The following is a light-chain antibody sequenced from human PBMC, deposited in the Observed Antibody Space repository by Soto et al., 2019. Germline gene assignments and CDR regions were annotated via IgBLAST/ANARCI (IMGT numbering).Light chain of an antibody. CDR1: SSNIGAGYD. J-gene: IGLJ2*01. CDR2: GNS. Sequence: QSVLTQPPSVSGAPGQRVTISCTGSSSNIGAGYDVHWYQQLPGTAPKLLIYGNSNRPSGVPDRFSGSKSGTPASLAITGLQAEDEADYYCQSYDSSLSGLFGGGTKLTVL. V-gene: IGLV1-40*01. CDR3: QSYDSSLSGL.